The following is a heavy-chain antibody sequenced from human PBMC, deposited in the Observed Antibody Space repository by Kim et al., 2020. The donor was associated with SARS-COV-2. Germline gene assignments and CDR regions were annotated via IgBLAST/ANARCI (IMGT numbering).Heavy chain of an antibody. CDR2: INTNTGNP. CDR1: GYTFTSYA. V-gene: IGHV7-4-1*02. D-gene: IGHD2-2*01. J-gene: IGHJ6*03. Sequence: ASVKVSCKASGYTFTSYAMNWVRQAPGQGLEWMGWINTNTGNPTYAQGFTGRFVFSLDTSVSTAYLQISSLNAEDTAVYYFARDAYCSSTSCRGGYYYYYMDVWGKGTTVTVSS. CDR3: ARDAYCSSTSCRGGYYYYYMDV.